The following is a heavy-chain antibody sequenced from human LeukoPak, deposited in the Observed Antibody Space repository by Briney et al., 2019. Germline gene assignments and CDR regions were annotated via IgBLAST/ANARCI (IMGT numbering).Heavy chain of an antibody. D-gene: IGHD6-19*01. CDR3: AQGYSSGWHPN. J-gene: IGHJ4*02. CDR2: IWYDGSNK. Sequence: GRSLRLSCAASGFTFSSYGMHWVRQAPGKGLEWVAVIWYDGSNKYYADSVKGRFTISGDNSKNTLFLQLSSLRAEDTAVYYCAQGYSSGWHPNWGQGSLVSVSS. CDR1: GFTFSSYG. V-gene: IGHV3-33*01.